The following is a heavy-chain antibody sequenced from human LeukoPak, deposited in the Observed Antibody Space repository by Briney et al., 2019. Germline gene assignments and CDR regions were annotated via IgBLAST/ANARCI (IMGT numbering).Heavy chain of an antibody. Sequence: PGGSLRLSCAASGFTFSSYSMNWVRQAPGKGLEWVSSISSSSSYIYYADSVKGRFTISRDNAKNSLYLQMNSLRAEDTAVYYCASPLGSLYFQHWGQGTLVTVSS. CDR1: GFTFSSYS. V-gene: IGHV3-21*01. D-gene: IGHD3-10*01. CDR3: ASPLGSLYFQH. CDR2: ISSSSSYI. J-gene: IGHJ1*01.